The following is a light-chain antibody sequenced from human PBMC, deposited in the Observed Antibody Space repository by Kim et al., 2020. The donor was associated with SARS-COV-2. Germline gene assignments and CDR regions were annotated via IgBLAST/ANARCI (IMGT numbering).Light chain of an antibody. CDR2: GAS. V-gene: IGKV3-20*01. J-gene: IGKJ4*01. Sequence: PGERDTLSCRASQSVSSSYLAWYQQKPGQAPRLLIYGASSRATGIPDRFSGSGSGTDFTLTISRLEPEDFAVYYCQQYGSSPPVTFGGGTKVDIK. CDR1: QSVSSSY. CDR3: QQYGSSPPVT.